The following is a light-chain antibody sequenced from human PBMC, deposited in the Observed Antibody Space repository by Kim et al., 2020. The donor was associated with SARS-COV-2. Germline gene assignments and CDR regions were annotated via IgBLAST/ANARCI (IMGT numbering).Light chain of an antibody. CDR2: KAS. V-gene: IGKV1-5*03. CDR1: RRIGSW. J-gene: IGKJ1*01. Sequence: DIQMTQSPSTLSASLGDRVTITCRASRRIGSWLAWYQQKPGKAPNLLINKASSLESGVPSRFSGSGSGTEFTLTISSLQPDEFATYYCQQYDSYWTFGQGTKVDIK. CDR3: QQYDSYWT.